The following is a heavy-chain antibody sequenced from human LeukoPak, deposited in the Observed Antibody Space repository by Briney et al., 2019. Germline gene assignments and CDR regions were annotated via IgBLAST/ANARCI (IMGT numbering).Heavy chain of an antibody. V-gene: IGHV1-8*03. CDR3: ARGHYDVRGVCDY. CDR2: MNPNSGNT. J-gene: IGHJ4*02. Sequence: ASVKVSCKASGYTFTSYDINWVRQATGQGLEWMGWMNPNSGNTGYAQKFQGRVTITRNTSISTAYMELSSLRSEDTAVYYCARGHYDVRGVCDYWGQGTLVTVSS. CDR1: GYTFTSYD. D-gene: IGHD3-10*01.